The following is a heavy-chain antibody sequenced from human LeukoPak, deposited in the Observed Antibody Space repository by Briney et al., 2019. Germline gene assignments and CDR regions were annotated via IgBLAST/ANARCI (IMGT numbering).Heavy chain of an antibody. CDR2: INPSGGST. D-gene: IGHD3-16*01. J-gene: IGHJ3*02. Sequence: ASVKVSCKASGYTFTSYYMHWVRQAPGQGLEWMGIINPSGGSTSYAQEFQGRVTMTRDTSTSTVYMELSSLRSEDTAVYYCAIFAGGGMGAFDIWGQGTMVTVSS. CDR3: AIFAGGGMGAFDI. CDR1: GYTFTSYY. V-gene: IGHV1-46*01.